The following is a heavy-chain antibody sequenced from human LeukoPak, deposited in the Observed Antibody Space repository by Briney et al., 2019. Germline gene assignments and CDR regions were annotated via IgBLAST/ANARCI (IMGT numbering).Heavy chain of an antibody. Sequence: SETLSLTCTVSGYSISSGYYWGWIRQPPGKGLEWIGGIYHSGSTYYNPSLKSRVTISVDTSKNQFSLKLSSVTAADTAVYYCASVDIVATGGDYWGQGTLVTVSS. CDR2: IYHSGST. V-gene: IGHV4-38-2*02. D-gene: IGHD5-12*01. CDR1: GYSISSGYY. CDR3: ASVDIVATGGDY. J-gene: IGHJ4*02.